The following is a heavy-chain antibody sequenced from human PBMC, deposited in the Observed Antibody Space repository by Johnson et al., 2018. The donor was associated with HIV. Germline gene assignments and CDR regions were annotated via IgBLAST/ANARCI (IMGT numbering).Heavy chain of an antibody. CDR3: ARVLSWWSGAFDL. D-gene: IGHD2-21*01. Sequence: VQLVESGGGLVQPGGSLRLSCAASGFTVSSNYMSWVRQAPGKGLEWVSILHSDGSTFNTDSVKGRFTISRDNSKNTLYLQMNSLRAEDTAVYYCARVLSWWSGAFDLWGQGTMVTVSS. J-gene: IGHJ3*01. V-gene: IGHV3-66*01. CDR2: LHSDGST. CDR1: GFTVSSNY.